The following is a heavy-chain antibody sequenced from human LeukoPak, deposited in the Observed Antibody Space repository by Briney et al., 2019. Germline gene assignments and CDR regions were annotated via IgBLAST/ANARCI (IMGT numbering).Heavy chain of an antibody. Sequence: PGGSLRLSCAASGFTFSSDWMHWVRQAPGQGLVWVSRISGDGSTTTYADSVKGRFTISRDNAKNTLYLQMNSLRADDTAVYYCARVNYGGNFDYWGQGTLVTVSS. CDR2: ISGDGSTT. CDR1: GFTFSSDW. CDR3: ARVNYGGNFDY. V-gene: IGHV3-74*01. J-gene: IGHJ4*02. D-gene: IGHD4-23*01.